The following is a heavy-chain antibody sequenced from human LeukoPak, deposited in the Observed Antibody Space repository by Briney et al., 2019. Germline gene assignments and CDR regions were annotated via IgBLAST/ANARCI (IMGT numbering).Heavy chain of an antibody. D-gene: IGHD2-15*01. Sequence: ASVKVSCKASGYTFTSYDINWVRQATGQGLEWMGWMNPNSGNTGYAQKFQGRVTMTRNTSISTAYMELSSLRSEDTAVYYCARIVLVRGDYRDYWGQGTLATVSS. J-gene: IGHJ4*02. CDR3: ARIVLVRGDYRDY. CDR2: MNPNSGNT. CDR1: GYTFTSYD. V-gene: IGHV1-8*01.